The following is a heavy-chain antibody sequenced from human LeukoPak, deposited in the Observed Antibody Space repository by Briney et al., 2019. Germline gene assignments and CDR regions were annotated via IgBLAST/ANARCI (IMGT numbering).Heavy chain of an antibody. V-gene: IGHV1-18*04. CDR3: ARGGIAALTARGTITDDYFDY. CDR2: ISAYNGNT. Sequence: ASVKVSCKASGYTFTSHYMHWVRQAPGQGLEWMGWISAYNGNTNYAQKLQGRVTMTTDTSTSTAYMELRSLRSDDTAVYYCARGGIAALTARGTITDDYFDYWGQGTLVTVSS. J-gene: IGHJ4*02. CDR1: GYTFTSHY. D-gene: IGHD6-6*01.